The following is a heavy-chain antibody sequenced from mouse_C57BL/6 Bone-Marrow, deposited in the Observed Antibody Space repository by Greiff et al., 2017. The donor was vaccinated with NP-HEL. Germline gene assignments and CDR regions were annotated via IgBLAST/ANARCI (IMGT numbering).Heavy chain of an antibody. CDR1: GYTFTSYW. CDR3: ARGYSSSYGYYAMDY. D-gene: IGHD1-1*01. Sequence: VQLQQPGAELVKPGASVKMSCKASGYTFTSYWITWVKQRPGQGLEWIGDIYPGSGSTNYNEKFKSKATLTVDTSSSTAYMQLSSLTSEDSAVYSCARGYSSSYGYYAMDYWGKGTSVTVSS. V-gene: IGHV1-55*01. J-gene: IGHJ4*01. CDR2: IYPGSGST.